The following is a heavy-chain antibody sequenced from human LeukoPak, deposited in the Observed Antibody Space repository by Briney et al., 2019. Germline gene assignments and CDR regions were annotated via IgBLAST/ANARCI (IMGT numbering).Heavy chain of an antibody. CDR2: INPNSGGT. Sequence: ASVKVSCKTSGYIFTGYYIHWVRRAPGQGLEWMGWINPNSGGTTYGQKFQGRVTMTRDTSISTAYMELSRLRSDDTAIYYCARDGERRTPAEAGNGEVDYWGQGTLVTVSS. D-gene: IGHD6-13*01. J-gene: IGHJ4*02. CDR3: ARDGERRTPAEAGNGEVDY. CDR1: GYIFTGYY. V-gene: IGHV1-2*02.